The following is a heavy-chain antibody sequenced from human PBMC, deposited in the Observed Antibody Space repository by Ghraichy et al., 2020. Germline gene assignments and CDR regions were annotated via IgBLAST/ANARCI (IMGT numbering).Heavy chain of an antibody. CDR1: GFTFSNAW. CDR3: TTDQAWYSGSYVTLFDY. J-gene: IGHJ4*02. CDR2: IKSKTDGGTT. D-gene: IGHD1-26*01. Sequence: GESLNISCAASGFTFSNAWMSWVRQAPGKGLEWVGRIKSKTDGGTTDYAAPVKGRFTISRDDSKNTLYLQMNSLKTEDTAVYYCTTDQAWYSGSYVTLFDYWGQGTLVTVSS. V-gene: IGHV3-15*01.